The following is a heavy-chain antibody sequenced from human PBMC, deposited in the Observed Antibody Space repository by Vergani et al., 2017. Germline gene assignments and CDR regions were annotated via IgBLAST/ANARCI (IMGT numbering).Heavy chain of an antibody. D-gene: IGHD2-21*02. Sequence: QLQLQESGPGLVKPSETLSLTCTVSGGSISSSSYYWGWIRQPPGKGLEWIGSIYYSGSTYYNPSLNSRGTISVDPSKNLFSLKLVSVTAADTAVYYCARLRWVAYCGGDCFHDAFDIWGQGTMVTVSS. CDR2: IYYSGST. CDR3: ARLRWVAYCGGDCFHDAFDI. J-gene: IGHJ3*02. CDR1: GGSISSSSYY. V-gene: IGHV4-39*01.